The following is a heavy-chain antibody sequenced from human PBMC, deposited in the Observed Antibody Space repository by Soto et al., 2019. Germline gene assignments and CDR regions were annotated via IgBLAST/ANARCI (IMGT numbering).Heavy chain of an antibody. D-gene: IGHD4-17*01. CDR2: MNPNSGNT. Sequence: ASVKVSCKASGYTFTSYDINWVRQATGQGLEWMGWMNPNSGNTGYAQKFQGRVTMTRNTSISTAYMELSSLRSEDTAVYYCARGTYGYNWFDPWGQGTLVTVSS. J-gene: IGHJ5*02. CDR3: ARGTYGYNWFDP. V-gene: IGHV1-8*01. CDR1: GYTFTSYD.